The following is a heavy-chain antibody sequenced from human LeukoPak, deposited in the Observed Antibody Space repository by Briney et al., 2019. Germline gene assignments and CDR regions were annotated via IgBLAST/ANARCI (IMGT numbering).Heavy chain of an antibody. J-gene: IGHJ4*02. V-gene: IGHV3-30*02. D-gene: IGHD4-17*01. Sequence: PGGSLRLSCVASGVTFSKYDMHWVRQAPGKGLEWVAFIQYDGRDKFYKDSVKGRFTGSRDNSKNTVYLQMNSLRGEDTALYYCAREGKYPGDPGSSFDYWGQGTLVTVSS. CDR2: IQYDGRDK. CDR1: GVTFSKYD. CDR3: AREGKYPGDPGSSFDY.